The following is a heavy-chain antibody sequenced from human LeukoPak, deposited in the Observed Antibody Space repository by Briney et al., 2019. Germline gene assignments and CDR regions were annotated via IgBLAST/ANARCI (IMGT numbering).Heavy chain of an antibody. J-gene: IGHJ4*02. Sequence: PGGSLRLSCAASGFTFSSYAMTWVRQAPGKGREGVSGLSGSGDSTYYADSVKGRFTISRDNSKNTLFLQMNNLRAEDTAIYYCAKASYYYDSSDRFDYWGQGTLVTVSS. CDR1: GFTFSSYA. V-gene: IGHV3-23*01. CDR2: LSGSGDST. D-gene: IGHD3-22*01. CDR3: AKASYYYDSSDRFDY.